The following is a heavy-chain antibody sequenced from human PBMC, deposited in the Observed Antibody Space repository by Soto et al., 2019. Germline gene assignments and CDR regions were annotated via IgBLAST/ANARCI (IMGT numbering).Heavy chain of an antibody. CDR3: ARDTYCGGDCQDRAFDY. Sequence: ASVKVSCKASGYTFTSYYMHWVRQAPGQGLEWMGIINPSGGSTSYAQKFQGRVTMTRDTSTSTVYMELSSLRSEDTAVYYCARDTYCGGDCQDRAFDYWGQGTLVTVSS. V-gene: IGHV1-46*01. D-gene: IGHD2-21*02. CDR2: INPSGGST. CDR1: GYTFTSYY. J-gene: IGHJ4*02.